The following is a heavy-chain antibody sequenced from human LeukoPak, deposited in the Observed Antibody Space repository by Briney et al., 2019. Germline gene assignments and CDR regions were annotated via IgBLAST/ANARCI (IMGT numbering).Heavy chain of an antibody. J-gene: IGHJ4*02. CDR3: ARDDYGGNSGGSFDY. D-gene: IGHD4-23*01. V-gene: IGHV3-21*01. Sequence: GGSLRLSCAASGFTFSSYSMNWVSQAPGKGLEWVSSISSSSSYIYYADSVKGRFTISRDNAKNSLYLQMNSLRAEDTAVYYCARDDYGGNSGGSFDYWGQGTLVTVSS. CDR1: GFTFSSYS. CDR2: ISSSSSYI.